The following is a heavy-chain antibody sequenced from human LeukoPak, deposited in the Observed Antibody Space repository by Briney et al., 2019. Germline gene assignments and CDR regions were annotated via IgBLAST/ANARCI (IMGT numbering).Heavy chain of an antibody. V-gene: IGHV4-39*01. Sequence: PSETLSLTCTVSGGSISSSSYYWGWIRQPAGKGLEWIGSIYYSGSTYYNPSLKSRVTISVDTSKNQFSLKLSSVTAADTAVYYCARSGLGELSVDYWGQGTLVTVSS. D-gene: IGHD3-16*02. CDR3: ARSGLGELSVDY. CDR2: IYYSGST. J-gene: IGHJ4*02. CDR1: GGSISSSSYY.